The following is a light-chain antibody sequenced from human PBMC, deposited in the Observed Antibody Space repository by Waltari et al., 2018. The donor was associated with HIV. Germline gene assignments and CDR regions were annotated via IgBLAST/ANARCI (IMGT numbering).Light chain of an antibody. CDR1: QALSDDY. CDR2: AVS. Sequence: DIELTQSPGTLSLSPGERATLSCRASQALSDDYIAWYRQSPGQAPRLLIFAVSNRATCVPDRISGSGSGTDFTLTISRLEPEDVGIYYCQHYRTVPPGTFGPGTKVEIK. J-gene: IGKJ1*01. CDR3: QHYRTVPPGT. V-gene: IGKV3-20*01.